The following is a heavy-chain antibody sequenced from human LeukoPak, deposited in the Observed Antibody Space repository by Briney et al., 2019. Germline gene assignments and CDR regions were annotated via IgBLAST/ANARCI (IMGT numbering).Heavy chain of an antibody. CDR3: AKQFYYYDSSGYLRRLGAFDI. V-gene: IGHV3-30*18. J-gene: IGHJ3*02. CDR1: GFTFSSYG. CDR2: ISYDGSNK. D-gene: IGHD3-22*01. Sequence: PGGSLRLSCAASGFTFSSYGMHWVRQAPGKGLEWVAVISYDGSNKYYADSVKGRFTISRDNSKNTLYLQMNSLRAEDTAVYYCAKQFYYYDSSGYLRRLGAFDIWGQGTMVTVSS.